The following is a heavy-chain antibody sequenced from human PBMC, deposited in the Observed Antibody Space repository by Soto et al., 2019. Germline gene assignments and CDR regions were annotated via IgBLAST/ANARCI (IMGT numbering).Heavy chain of an antibody. CDR2: IYYSGST. CDR3: ARWQYQPLYYYYYYMDV. Sequence: QVQLQESGPGLVKPSETLSLTCTDSGGSISSYYWSWIRQPPGKGLEWIGYIYYSGSTNYNPSLKSRVTISVDTSKNQFSLKLSSVTAADTAVYYCARWQYQPLYYYYYYMDVWGKGTTVTVSS. CDR1: GGSISSYY. J-gene: IGHJ6*03. V-gene: IGHV4-59*01. D-gene: IGHD2-2*01.